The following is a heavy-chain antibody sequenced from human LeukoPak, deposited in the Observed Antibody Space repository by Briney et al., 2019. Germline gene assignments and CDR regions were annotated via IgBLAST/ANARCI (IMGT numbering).Heavy chain of an antibody. J-gene: IGHJ1*01. Sequence: SETLSLTCTVSGGSISTYYWNWIRQPPGKGLEWIGYIYHSGSTNYNPSLQSRVTISVDTSKNQFSLNLNSVTAADTAVYYCARGGAARLHFQNWGQGTLVSVSS. CDR1: GGSISTYY. CDR2: IYHSGST. CDR3: ARGGAARLHFQN. D-gene: IGHD6-6*01. V-gene: IGHV4-59*01.